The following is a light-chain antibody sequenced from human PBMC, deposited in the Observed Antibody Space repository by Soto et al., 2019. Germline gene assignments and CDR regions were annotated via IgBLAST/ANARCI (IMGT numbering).Light chain of an antibody. CDR3: QQYNNLLWT. CDR2: VAS. CDR1: QSVNSN. J-gene: IGKJ1*01. V-gene: IGKV3-15*01. Sequence: EIVMTQSPATLSVSPGERATLSCRASQSVNSNLVWYQQKPGQAPRLLIYVASTRATGIPGRFSGSGYGTEFNLTISSLQSEDFAVYYCQQYNNLLWTFGQGTKVEIK.